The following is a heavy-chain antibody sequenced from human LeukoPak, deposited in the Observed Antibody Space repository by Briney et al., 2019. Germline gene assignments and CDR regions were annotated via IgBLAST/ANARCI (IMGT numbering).Heavy chain of an antibody. CDR3: ARGLGTVVTSYFDY. CDR1: GGSISSGDYY. V-gene: IGHV4-30-4*01. Sequence: SETLSLTCTVSGGSISSGDYYWSWIRQPPGKGLEWIGYIYYSGSTYYNPSLKSRVTISVDTSKNQFSLKLSSVTAADAAVYYCARGLGTVVTSYFDYWGQGTLVTVSS. J-gene: IGHJ4*02. CDR2: IYYSGST. D-gene: IGHD4-23*01.